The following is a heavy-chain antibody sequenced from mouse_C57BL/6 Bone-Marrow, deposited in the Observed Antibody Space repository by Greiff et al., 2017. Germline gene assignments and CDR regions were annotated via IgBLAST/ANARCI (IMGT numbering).Heavy chain of an antibody. D-gene: IGHD1-1*01. J-gene: IGHJ3*01. CDR2: IDPENGDT. CDR1: GFNINDDY. V-gene: IGHV14-4*01. Sequence: EVQLQQSGAELVRPGASVKLSCTASGFNINDDYMHWVKQRPEQGLEWIGWIDPENGDTEYASKFQGKATITADTSSNTAYLQLSSLTSEDTAVYYCTGSQAWFAYWGQGTLVTVSA. CDR3: TGSQAWFAY.